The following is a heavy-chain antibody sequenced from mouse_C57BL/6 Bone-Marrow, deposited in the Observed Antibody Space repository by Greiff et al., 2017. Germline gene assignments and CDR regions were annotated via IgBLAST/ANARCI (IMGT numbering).Heavy chain of an antibody. CDR1: GFTFSDYY. D-gene: IGHD1-1*01. Sequence: EVKLMESGGGLVQPGGSLKLSCAASGFTFSDYYMYWVRQTPEKRLEWVAYISNGGGSTYYPATVKCRFTISRDIAKNTLYLQMSRLKSEDTAMYYCARSAGSSYSWFAYWGQGTLVTVSA. CDR2: ISNGGGST. V-gene: IGHV5-12*01. CDR3: ARSAGSSYSWFAY. J-gene: IGHJ3*01.